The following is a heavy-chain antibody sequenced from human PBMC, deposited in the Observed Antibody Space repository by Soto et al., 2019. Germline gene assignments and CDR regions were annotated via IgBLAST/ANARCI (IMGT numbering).Heavy chain of an antibody. CDR1: GFTFSDYY. V-gene: IGHV3-11*04. D-gene: IGHD5-18*01. CDR3: ARDSGYSYGPFDY. CDR2: ISSSATTI. Sequence: GGSLRLSCAASGFTFSDYYMNWIRQAPGKGLEWISYISSSATTIYYANSVKGRFTISRDNAKNSLYLQMNSLRAEDTAVYYCARDSGYSYGPFDYWGQGTLVTVSS. J-gene: IGHJ4*02.